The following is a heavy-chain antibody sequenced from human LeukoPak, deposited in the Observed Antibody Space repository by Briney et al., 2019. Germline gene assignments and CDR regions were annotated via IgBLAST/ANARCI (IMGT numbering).Heavy chain of an antibody. CDR1: GGSISSYY. D-gene: IGHD2-2*01. Sequence: PSETLSLTCTVSGGSISSYYWSWIRQPAGKGLEWIGRIYSSGSTKYNPSLKSRVTMSVDTSKNQFSLKLSSVTAADTAVYYCARAPLVYCSSTSCSTGYYYYYYMDVWGKGTTVTVSS. V-gene: IGHV4-4*07. CDR2: IYSSGST. CDR3: ARAPLVYCSSTSCSTGYYYYYYMDV. J-gene: IGHJ6*03.